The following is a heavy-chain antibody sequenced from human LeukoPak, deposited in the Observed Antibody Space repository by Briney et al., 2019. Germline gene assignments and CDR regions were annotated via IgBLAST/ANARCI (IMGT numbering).Heavy chain of an antibody. J-gene: IGHJ3*02. CDR2: ISGSGGST. CDR3: ANLVVVISDAFDI. V-gene: IGHV3-23*01. D-gene: IGHD2-21*01. Sequence: GGSLRLSCAASGFTFSSYAMSWVRQAPGKGLEWVSAISGSGGSTYYADSVKGRFTISRDNSKNTLYLQMHSLRAEDTAVYYCANLVVVISDAFDIWGQGTMVTVSS. CDR1: GFTFSSYA.